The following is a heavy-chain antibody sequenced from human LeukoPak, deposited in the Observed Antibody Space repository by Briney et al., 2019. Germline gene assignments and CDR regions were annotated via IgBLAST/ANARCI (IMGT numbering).Heavy chain of an antibody. V-gene: IGHV4-59*01. Sequence: SETLSLTCTVSGGSMRSYYWSWVRHPPGVWLGWIGYIYYSGATNYTPSLKSRATISVDTSKNQFSLKLSTVTAAGTAVYYCARGTMMVGPWGQGTLVTVSS. J-gene: IGHJ5*02. CDR1: GGSMRSYY. D-gene: IGHD3-22*01. CDR2: IYYSGAT. CDR3: ARGTMMVGP.